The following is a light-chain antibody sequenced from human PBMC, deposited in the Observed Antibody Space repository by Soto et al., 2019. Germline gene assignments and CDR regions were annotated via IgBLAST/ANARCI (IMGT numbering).Light chain of an antibody. CDR3: SSYTSSTTLYV. V-gene: IGLV2-14*01. J-gene: IGLJ1*01. CDR1: TSDIGGYIY. CDR2: EAT. Sequence: QSALTQPASVSGSPGQSITISCTGTTSDIGGYIYVSWYQQHPGKAPKLMIHEATKRPSGVSDRFSGSKSGNTASLTISGLQAEDEADYYCSSYTSSTTLYVFGTGTKVTVL.